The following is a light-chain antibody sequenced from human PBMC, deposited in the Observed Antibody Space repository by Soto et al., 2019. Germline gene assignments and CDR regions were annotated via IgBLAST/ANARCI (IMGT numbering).Light chain of an antibody. J-gene: IGKJ5*01. CDR2: DAS. V-gene: IGKV1-39*01. CDR1: QSISSW. Sequence: DIQMPQSPSTLSASVGDRVTITCRASQSISSWLAWYQQKPGKAPKLLIYDASSLESGVPSRFSGSGSGTDFTLTISSLQPEDFATYYCQQSYSTPRTFGQGTRLEIK. CDR3: QQSYSTPRT.